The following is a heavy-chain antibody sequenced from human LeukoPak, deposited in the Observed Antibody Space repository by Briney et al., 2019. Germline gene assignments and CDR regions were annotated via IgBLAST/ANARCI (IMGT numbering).Heavy chain of an antibody. V-gene: IGHV4-39*07. CDR3: ARAAGYYYDSSGYLWFDP. CDR2: IYYSGST. Sequence: SETLSLTCTVSGGSISSSSYYWGWIRQPPGKELEWIGSIYYSGSTYYNPSLKSRVTISVDTSKNQFSLKLSSVTAADTAVYYCARAAGYYYDSSGYLWFDPWGQGTLVTVSS. D-gene: IGHD3-22*01. CDR1: GGSISSSSYY. J-gene: IGHJ5*02.